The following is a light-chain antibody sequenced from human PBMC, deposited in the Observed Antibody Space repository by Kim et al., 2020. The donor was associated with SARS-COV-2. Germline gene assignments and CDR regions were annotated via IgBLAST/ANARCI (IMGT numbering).Light chain of an antibody. Sequence: VSPGERAPLSGRASQSANSNLAWYQQKPGQAPRLLIYDASTRATDIPARFSGSGSGTDFTLTISCLQSEDFAVYYCQQYDKWPLTFGGGTKVDIK. CDR1: QSANSN. J-gene: IGKJ4*01. CDR2: DAS. V-gene: IGKV3-15*01. CDR3: QQYDKWPLT.